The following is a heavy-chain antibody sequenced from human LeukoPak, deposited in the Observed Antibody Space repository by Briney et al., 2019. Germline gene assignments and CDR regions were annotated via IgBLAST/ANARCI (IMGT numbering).Heavy chain of an antibody. CDR3: ARGGPYSGYDFFAGY. CDR1: GYTFTGYY. J-gene: IGHJ4*02. Sequence: ASVKVSCKASGYTFTGYYMHWVRQAPGQGLEWMGWINPNSGGTNCAQKFQGWVTMTRDTSISTAYMELSRLRSDDTAVYYCARGGPYSGYDFFAGYWGQGTLVTVSS. D-gene: IGHD5-12*01. V-gene: IGHV1-2*04. CDR2: INPNSGGT.